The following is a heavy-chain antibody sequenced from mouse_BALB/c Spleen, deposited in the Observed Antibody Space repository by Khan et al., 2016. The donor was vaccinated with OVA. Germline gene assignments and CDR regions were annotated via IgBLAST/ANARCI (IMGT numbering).Heavy chain of an antibody. Sequence: DVKLQESGPGLVKPSQSLSVTCTVTGYSITSDYAWNWIRQFPGNKLEWMGYISSSGSTNYNPALKSRISITRDTSKNQFFLQLNSVTTEDTATYYCARDGSRYNYAMDYWGQGTSVTVSS. CDR3: ARDGSRYNYAMDY. CDR2: ISSSGST. D-gene: IGHD2-3*01. V-gene: IGHV3-2*02. J-gene: IGHJ4*01. CDR1: GYSITSDYA.